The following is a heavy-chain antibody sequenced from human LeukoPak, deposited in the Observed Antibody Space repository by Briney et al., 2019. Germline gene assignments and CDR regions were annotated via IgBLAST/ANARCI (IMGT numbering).Heavy chain of an antibody. CDR1: GFTFSSYA. J-gene: IGHJ4*02. V-gene: IGHV3-30-3*01. CDR2: ISYDGSNK. D-gene: IGHD3-9*01. CDR3: ARDYDILTGYYPCDY. Sequence: GGSLRLSCAASGFTFSSYAMHWVRQAPVKGLEWVAVISYDGSNKYYADSVKGRFTISRDNSKNTLYLQMNSLRAEDTAVYYCARDYDILTGYYPCDYWGQGTLVTVSS.